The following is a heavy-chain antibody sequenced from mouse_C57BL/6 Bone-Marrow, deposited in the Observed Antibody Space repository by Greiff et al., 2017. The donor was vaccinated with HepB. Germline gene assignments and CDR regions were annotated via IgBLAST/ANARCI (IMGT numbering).Heavy chain of an antibody. J-gene: IGHJ4*01. CDR1: GYTFTSYT. CDR3: ARGVYYAMDY. CDR2: INPSSGYT. Sequence: QVQLQHSGAELARPGASVKMSCKASGYTFTSYTMHWVKQRPGQGLEWIGYINPSSGYTKYNQKFKDKATLTADKSSSTAYMQLSSLTSEDSAVYYCARGVYYAMDYWGQGTSVTVSS. V-gene: IGHV1-4*01.